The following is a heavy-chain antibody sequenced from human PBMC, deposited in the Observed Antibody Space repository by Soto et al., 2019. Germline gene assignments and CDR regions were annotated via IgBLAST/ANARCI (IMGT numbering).Heavy chain of an antibody. J-gene: IGHJ6*02. CDR1: GFTFSSYG. D-gene: IGHD4-4*01. CDR3: AKMDYSNYYYYYGMDV. CDR2: ISYDGSNK. V-gene: IGHV3-30*18. Sequence: QPGGSLGLSCAASGFTFSSYGMHWVRQAPGKGLEWVAAISYDGSNKYYADSVKGRFTISRDNSKNTLYLQMNSLRAEDTAVYYCAKMDYSNYYYYYGMDVWGQGTTVTVSS.